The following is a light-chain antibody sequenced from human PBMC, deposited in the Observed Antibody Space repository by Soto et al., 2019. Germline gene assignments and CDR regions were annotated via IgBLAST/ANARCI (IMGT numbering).Light chain of an antibody. CDR3: QQYGTLIT. Sequence: EIVLTQSPDTLSLSPGERVTLSCRASQSVSSSYLAWYRQKPGQAPRLLIHGASSRATGIPDRFSGSGSGADFTLTISRLEPEDFAVYYCQQYGTLITFGQGTRLEIK. V-gene: IGKV3-20*01. CDR1: QSVSSSY. J-gene: IGKJ5*01. CDR2: GAS.